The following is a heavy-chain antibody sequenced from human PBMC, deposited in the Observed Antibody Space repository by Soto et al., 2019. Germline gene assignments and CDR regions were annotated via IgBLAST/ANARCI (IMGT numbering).Heavy chain of an antibody. V-gene: IGHV3-74*01. CDR2: INGDGSTT. CDR1: GFTLSSFW. CDR3: TRSKDGYNPVADY. D-gene: IGHD5-12*01. Sequence: EVQLVESGGGLVQPGGSLRLSCAASGFTLSSFWMHWVRQAPGKGLVWVSRINGDGSTTSYADSVKGRFTISRDNAKNTLYLQMNSLRAEETAVYYCTRSKDGYNPVADYWGQGTLVTVSS. J-gene: IGHJ4*02.